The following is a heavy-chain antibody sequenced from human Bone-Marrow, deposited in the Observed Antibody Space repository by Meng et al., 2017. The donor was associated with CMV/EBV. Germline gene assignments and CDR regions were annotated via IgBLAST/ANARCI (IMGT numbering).Heavy chain of an antibody. V-gene: IGHV1-69*10. J-gene: IGHJ6*02. CDR2: IIPILGIA. D-gene: IGHD3-3*01. CDR1: GGTFSSYA. Sequence: SVKVSCKASGGTFSSYAISWVRQAPGQGLEWMGGIIPILGIANYAQKFQGRVTITADKSTSTAYMELSSLRSEDTAVYYCARDLYDFWSGYWWYYYGMDVWGQGTTVTVSS. CDR3: ARDLYDFWSGYWWYYYGMDV.